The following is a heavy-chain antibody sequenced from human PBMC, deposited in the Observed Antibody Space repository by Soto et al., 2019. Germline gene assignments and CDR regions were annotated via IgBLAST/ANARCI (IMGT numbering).Heavy chain of an antibody. CDR1: GFTFGDYA. J-gene: IGHJ5*02. CDR3: STNYYDSSGYDNWFDP. Sequence: AGGSLRLSCTASGFTFGDYAMSWFRQAPGKGLEWVGFIRSKAYGGTTEYGASVKGRFTISRDDSKSIAYLQMNSLKTEDTAVYYCSTNYYDSSGYDNWFDPWGQGTLVTVSS. V-gene: IGHV3-49*03. D-gene: IGHD3-22*01. CDR2: IRSKAYGGTT.